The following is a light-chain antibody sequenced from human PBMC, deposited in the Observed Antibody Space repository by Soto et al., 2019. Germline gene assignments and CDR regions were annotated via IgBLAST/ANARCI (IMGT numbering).Light chain of an antibody. CDR2: DAS. Sequence: DIKITQSPSTLSASVGDRVTITFRASQSISSWLAWYQQKPGKAPKLLIYDASSLESGVPSRFSGSGSGTEFTLTISSLQPDDFAVYYSQQYVTSPWAFGQGTKVDI. CDR1: QSISSW. CDR3: QQYVTSPWA. V-gene: IGKV1-5*01. J-gene: IGKJ1*01.